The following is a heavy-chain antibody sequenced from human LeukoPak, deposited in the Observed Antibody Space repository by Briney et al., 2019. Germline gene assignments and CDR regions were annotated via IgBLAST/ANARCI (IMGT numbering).Heavy chain of an antibody. V-gene: IGHV1-18*01. CDR2: ISAYKGNT. CDR3: AGLFDGAWSYYYPFDY. J-gene: IGHJ4*03. Sequence: AAPKVSCKAPRDTLTSNTISCGCATPGQRVEWRGQISAYKGNTNYAQKLQGRVTMNADTSTSTDYIELRSVRSDDTSGYYGAGLFDGAWSYYYPFDYWGQGTMVTVSS. CDR1: RDTLTSNT. D-gene: IGHD3-10*01.